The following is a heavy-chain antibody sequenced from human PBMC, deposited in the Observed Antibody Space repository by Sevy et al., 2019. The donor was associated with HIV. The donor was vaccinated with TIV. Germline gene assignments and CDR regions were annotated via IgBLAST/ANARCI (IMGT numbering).Heavy chain of an antibody. CDR2: INPNSGGT. CDR1: GYTFTGYY. CDR3: ARDGAGTVNDNWFDP. D-gene: IGHD4-17*01. Sequence: ASVKVSCKASGYTFTGYYMHWVRQAPGHGLEWMGWINPNSGGTNYAQKFQDRVTMTRDTSISTAYMELSRLRSDDTAVYYCARDGAGTVNDNWFDPWGQGTLVTVSS. V-gene: IGHV1-2*02. J-gene: IGHJ5*02.